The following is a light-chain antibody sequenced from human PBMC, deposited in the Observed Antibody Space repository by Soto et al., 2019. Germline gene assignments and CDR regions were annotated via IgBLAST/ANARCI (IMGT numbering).Light chain of an antibody. CDR1: QTISAW. Sequence: DIQITPSPSTPFASLGDRSPLTFPASQTISAWVAWYQQKPGKAPKLLIYKTSSLESGVPPRFSGSGSGTEFTLTISSLQPDDSATYYCQQYHSYSWTFGQGTKVDIK. V-gene: IGKV1-5*03. CDR3: QQYHSYSWT. CDR2: KTS. J-gene: IGKJ1*01.